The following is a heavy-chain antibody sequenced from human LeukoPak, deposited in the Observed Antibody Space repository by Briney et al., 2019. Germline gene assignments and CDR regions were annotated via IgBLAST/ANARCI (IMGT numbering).Heavy chain of an antibody. CDR2: INWNGGST. CDR3: ARDRSMVRGVIGPFDY. Sequence: TGGSLRLSCAASGFTFDDYGMSWVHQAPGKGLEWVSGINWNGGSTGYADSVKGRFTISRDNAKKSLYLQMNSLRAEDTALYYCARDRSMVRGVIGPFDYWGQGTLVTVSS. V-gene: IGHV3-20*04. CDR1: GFTFDDYG. J-gene: IGHJ4*02. D-gene: IGHD3-10*01.